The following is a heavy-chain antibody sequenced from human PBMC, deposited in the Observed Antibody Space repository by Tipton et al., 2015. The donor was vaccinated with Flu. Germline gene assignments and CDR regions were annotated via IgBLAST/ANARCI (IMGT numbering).Heavy chain of an antibody. CDR2: VHRSGNT. CDR3: SRLVSSGPYWYSDL. Sequence: TLSLTCSVSGDSIGGPYYWGWIRQPPGKGLEWIGNVHRSGNTYHNPSLKSRVTISTDTSKNSFSLKLASVTAADSAVYFCSRLVSSGPYWYSDLWGRGTLVTVSS. V-gene: IGHV4-38-2*01. CDR1: GDSIGGPYY. J-gene: IGHJ2*01. D-gene: IGHD6-19*01.